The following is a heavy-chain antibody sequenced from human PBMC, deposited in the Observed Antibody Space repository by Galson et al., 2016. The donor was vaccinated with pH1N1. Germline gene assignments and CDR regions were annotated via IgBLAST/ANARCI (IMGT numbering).Heavy chain of an antibody. V-gene: IGHV3-23*01. Sequence: SLRLSCAASGLTFNSYAMTWVRQAPGKGLEWVSAISGSGGGTKYADSVQGRFTISRDNSKNTLYLQMNSLRAEDTAVYYCARAGLLLGPYHYYAMDVWGQGTTVTVSS. J-gene: IGHJ6*02. CDR3: ARAGLLLGPYHYYAMDV. CDR1: GLTFNSYA. CDR2: ISGSGGGT. D-gene: IGHD2-15*01.